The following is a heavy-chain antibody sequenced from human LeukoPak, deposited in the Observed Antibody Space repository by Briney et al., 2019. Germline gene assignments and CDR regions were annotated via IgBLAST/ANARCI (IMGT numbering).Heavy chain of an antibody. CDR3: AKDRLAATSVPYYFDY. CDR2: IYSGGNT. D-gene: IGHD2-15*01. J-gene: IGHJ4*02. V-gene: IGHV3-53*01. CDR1: GLIVSSNY. Sequence: GGSLRLSCAASGLIVSSNYMTWVRQAPGKGLEWVSVIYSGGNTYYAASVQGRFTISRDISKNTLYLQMNSLRAEDTAVYYCAKDRLAATSVPYYFDYWGQGTLVTVSS.